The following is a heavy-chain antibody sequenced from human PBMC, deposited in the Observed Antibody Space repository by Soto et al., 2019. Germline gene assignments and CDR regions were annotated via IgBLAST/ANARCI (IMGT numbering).Heavy chain of an antibody. CDR1: GLTFSDYY. CDR2: IASSDGGTYT. Sequence: GGPRRLSCAASGLTFSDYYMSWIRQAPGKGLEWLSYIASSDGGTYTNYADSVKGRFTISRDNSKNTLYLQMNSLRAEDTAVYYCAKGSIVVVVAATSFDYWGQGTLVPVCS. D-gene: IGHD2-15*01. V-gene: IGHV3-11*05. J-gene: IGHJ4*02. CDR3: AKGSIVVVVAATSFDY.